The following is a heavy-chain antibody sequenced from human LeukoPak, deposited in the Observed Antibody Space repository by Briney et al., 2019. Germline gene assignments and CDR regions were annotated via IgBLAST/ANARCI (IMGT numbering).Heavy chain of an antibody. CDR3: ARHRGLYYYDSSTQNFDY. CDR1: GGSISSYY. CDR2: IYYSGST. J-gene: IGHJ4*02. Sequence: SETLSLTCTVSGGSISSYYWSWIRQPPGNGLEWIGYIYYSGSTNYNHSLESRVTISVDTSKNQFSLKLSSVSAADTAVYYCARHRGLYYYDSSTQNFDYWGQGTLVTVSS. V-gene: IGHV4-59*01. D-gene: IGHD3-22*01.